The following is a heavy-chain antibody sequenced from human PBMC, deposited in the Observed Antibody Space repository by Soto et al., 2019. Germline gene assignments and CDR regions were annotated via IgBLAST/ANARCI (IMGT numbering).Heavy chain of an antibody. CDR2: IYYSGST. D-gene: IGHD2-2*01. CDR3: AREDIVVVPAANPFDP. J-gene: IGHJ5*02. V-gene: IGHV4-39*07. CDR1: GGSISSSSYY. Sequence: SETLSRTCTVCGGSISSSSYYWGWIRQPPGKGLEWIGNIYYSGSTYYNPSLKSRVTISVDTSKNQFSLKLSSVTAADTAVYYCAREDIVVVPAANPFDPWGQGTLVTVSS.